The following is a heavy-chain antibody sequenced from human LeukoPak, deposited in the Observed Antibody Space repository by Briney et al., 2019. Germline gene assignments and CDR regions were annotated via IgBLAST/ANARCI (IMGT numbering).Heavy chain of an antibody. CDR2: ISGSGTST. Sequence: TGGSLRLSCAASGFTFSSYAMSWVRQAPGKGLEWVSAISGSGTSTYYADSVKGRFTISRDNSKSTLYLQMISLRAEDTAVYYCAKTPYSSSWYYFDYWGQGTLVTVSS. D-gene: IGHD6-13*01. CDR3: AKTPYSSSWYYFDY. CDR1: GFTFSSYA. J-gene: IGHJ4*02. V-gene: IGHV3-23*01.